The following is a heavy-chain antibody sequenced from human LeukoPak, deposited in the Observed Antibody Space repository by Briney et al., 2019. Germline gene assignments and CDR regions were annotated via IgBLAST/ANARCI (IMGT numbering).Heavy chain of an antibody. Sequence: PGGSLRLSCAASGFTISNAWMRWVRQAPGKGLEWVGRIKSKADGGAPDYAAPVKGRFTISRDDSKNTLYLEMNSLKTEDTAVYYCCTSGGSNWGQGTVDPVSS. V-gene: IGHV3-15*05. J-gene: IGHJ1*01. CDR2: IKSKADGGAP. CDR3: CTSGGSN. D-gene: IGHD3-10*01. CDR1: GFTISNAW.